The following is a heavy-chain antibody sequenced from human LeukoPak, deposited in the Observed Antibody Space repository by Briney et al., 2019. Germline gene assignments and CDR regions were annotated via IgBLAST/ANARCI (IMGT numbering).Heavy chain of an antibody. Sequence: GGSLRLSCAASGFTFSSYEMNWVRQAPGKGLEWVSYISSSGSTIYYADSVKGRFTISRDNAKNSLYLQMNSLRAEDTAVYYCARVGYYYDSSGYYEGDYFYMDVWGRGTTVTASS. J-gene: IGHJ6*03. D-gene: IGHD3-22*01. V-gene: IGHV3-48*03. CDR3: ARVGYYYDSSGYYEGDYFYMDV. CDR1: GFTFSSYE. CDR2: ISSSGSTI.